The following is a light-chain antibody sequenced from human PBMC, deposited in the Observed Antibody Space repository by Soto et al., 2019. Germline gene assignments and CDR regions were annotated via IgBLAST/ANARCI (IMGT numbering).Light chain of an antibody. V-gene: IGKV3-20*01. CDR1: QSVSNNY. J-gene: IGKJ1*01. Sequence: EIVLTQSPGTLSLSPGXRATLSCRASQSVSNNYLAWYQQKPGQAPRLLIYGASNRATGIPDRFSGSGSGTDFTLTISRLEPEDFAVYYCLQYDSSPKTFGQGTKVDIK. CDR3: LQYDSSPKT. CDR2: GAS.